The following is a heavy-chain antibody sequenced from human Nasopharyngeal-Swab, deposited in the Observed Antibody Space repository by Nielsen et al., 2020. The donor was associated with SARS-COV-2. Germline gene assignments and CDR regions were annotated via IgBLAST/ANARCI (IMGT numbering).Heavy chain of an antibody. D-gene: IGHD4-17*01. Sequence: SETLSLTCSVSGSSISNTTYYWVWIRQSPEKGLQWIVTVFYTGTYYNPSLQSRVTISVDTSKNQFSLKLTSVTAADTAVYYCVRDESGDYLGLPFDSWGPGTLVTVSS. V-gene: IGHV4-39*07. J-gene: IGHJ4*02. CDR1: GSSISNTTYY. CDR2: VFYTGT. CDR3: VRDESGDYLGLPFDS.